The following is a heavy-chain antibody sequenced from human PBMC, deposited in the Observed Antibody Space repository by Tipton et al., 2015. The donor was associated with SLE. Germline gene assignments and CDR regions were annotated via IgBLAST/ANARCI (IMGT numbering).Heavy chain of an antibody. CDR1: GGSISSYY. V-gene: IGHV4-59*08. CDR2: IYYSGST. CDR3: ARHRMMDSSSWAYYFDY. Sequence: TLSLTCTVSGGSISSYYWSWIRQPPGKGLEWIGYIYYSGSTNYNPSLKSRVTISIDTSKNQFSLRLRSVTAADTAVYYCARHRMMDSSSWAYYFDYWGQGTLVTVSS. D-gene: IGHD6-13*01. J-gene: IGHJ4*02.